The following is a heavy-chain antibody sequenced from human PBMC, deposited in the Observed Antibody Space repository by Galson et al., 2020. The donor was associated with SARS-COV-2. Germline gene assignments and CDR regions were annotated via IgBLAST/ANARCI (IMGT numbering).Heavy chain of an antibody. Sequence: SETLSLTCTVSGGSISSGGDYWSWIRQHPGKGLEWIGYIYHSGSTFYNPSLKSRFTISVDTSKNQFSLKLTSVTAADTAVYYCARGELLFDYWGQGTLVTVSS. J-gene: IGHJ4*02. CDR1: GGSISSGGDY. D-gene: IGHD1-26*01. CDR2: IYHSGST. CDR3: ARGELLFDY. V-gene: IGHV4-31*03.